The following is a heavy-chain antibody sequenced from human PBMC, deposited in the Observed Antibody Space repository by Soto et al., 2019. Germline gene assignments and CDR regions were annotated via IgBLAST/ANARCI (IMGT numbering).Heavy chain of an antibody. V-gene: IGHV3-23*01. J-gene: IGHJ5*02. CDR3: AKDCSSTSCYWSSWFDP. CDR1: GFTFSSYA. Sequence: GGSLRLSCAASGFTFSSYAMSWVRQAPGKGLEWVSAISGSGGSTYYADSVKGWFTISRDNSKNTLYLQMNSLRAEDTAVYYCAKDCSSTSCYWSSWFDPWGQGTLVTVSS. D-gene: IGHD2-2*01. CDR2: ISGSGGST.